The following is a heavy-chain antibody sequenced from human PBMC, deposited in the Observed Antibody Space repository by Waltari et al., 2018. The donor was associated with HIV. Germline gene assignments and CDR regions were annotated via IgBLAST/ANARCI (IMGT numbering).Heavy chain of an antibody. CDR3: ARSLAVAGTRGFGMDV. J-gene: IGHJ6*02. CDR2: ISSWSNFM. D-gene: IGHD6-19*01. V-gene: IGHV3-21*01. Sequence: EVQLVESGGGLVKPGGSLRLSCAASGFTFSSYSMNWVRQAPGKGLEWVSYISSWSNFMYYVDSVKGRFTISRDNAKNSLYLQMNSLRAEDTALYYCARSLAVAGTRGFGMDVWGQGTTVTVSS. CDR1: GFTFSSYS.